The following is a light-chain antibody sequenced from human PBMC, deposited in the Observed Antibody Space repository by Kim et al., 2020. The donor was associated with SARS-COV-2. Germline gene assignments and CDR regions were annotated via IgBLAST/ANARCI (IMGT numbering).Light chain of an antibody. CDR2: LAS. V-gene: IGKV1-5*03. Sequence: SSSLGDRVPITCRASENIGTWLAWYQQKPGRAPSLLIYLASTLESGVPSRFSGTGSGTEFSLSITSLQPDDFATYYCQHYSRFPYTFGQGTKLEIK. J-gene: IGKJ2*01. CDR1: ENIGTW. CDR3: QHYSRFPYT.